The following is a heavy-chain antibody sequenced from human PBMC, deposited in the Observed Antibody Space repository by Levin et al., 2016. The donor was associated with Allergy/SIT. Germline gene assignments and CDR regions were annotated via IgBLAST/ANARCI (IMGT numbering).Heavy chain of an antibody. CDR2: INPNSGGT. J-gene: IGHJ6*02. D-gene: IGHD4-17*01. CDR3: ARVLATVTHTYYYYGMDV. V-gene: IGHV1-2*02. Sequence: WVRQAPGQGLEWMGWINPNSGGTNYAQKFQGRVTMTRDTSISTAYMELSSLRSEDTAVYYCARVLATVTHTYYYYGMDVWGQGTTVTVSS.